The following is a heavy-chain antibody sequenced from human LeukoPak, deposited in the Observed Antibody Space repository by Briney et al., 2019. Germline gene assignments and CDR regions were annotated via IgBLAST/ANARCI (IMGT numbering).Heavy chain of an antibody. CDR1: GFTFSSYS. CDR3: ARGLNWKYGWFDP. D-gene: IGHD1-7*01. J-gene: IGHJ5*02. V-gene: IGHV3-21*01. CDR2: ISSSSSYI. Sequence: GGSLRLSCAASGFTFSSYSMNWVRQAPGKGLEWVSCISSSSSYIYYADSVKGRFTISRDNAKNSLYLQMNSLRAEDTAVYYCARGLNWKYGWFDPWGQGTLVTVSS.